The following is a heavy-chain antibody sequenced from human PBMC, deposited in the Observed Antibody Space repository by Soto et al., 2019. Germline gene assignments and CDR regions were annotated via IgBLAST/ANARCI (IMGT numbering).Heavy chain of an antibody. V-gene: IGHV1-46*01. D-gene: IGHD4-17*01. Sequence: QVQLVQSGAEVKKPGASVKVSCKASGYTFTSYYMHRVRQAPGQGLEWMGVIEPSGGSKSYTQKFQDRITMTRDTSTSTVYMELSSLRSEDTAVYYCARSTMTFYYFDFWGQGTLVTVSS. CDR3: ARSTMTFYYFDF. CDR1: GYTFTSYY. CDR2: IEPSGGSK. J-gene: IGHJ4*02.